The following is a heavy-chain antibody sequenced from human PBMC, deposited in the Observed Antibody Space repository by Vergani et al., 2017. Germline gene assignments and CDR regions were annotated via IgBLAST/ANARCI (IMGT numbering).Heavy chain of an antibody. CDR2: INDIGTT. J-gene: IGHJ4*02. CDR3: ARFRGPDMVGTAFDD. D-gene: IGHD5-12*01. Sequence: QVQLQQWGAGLLKPSETLSLTCGVHGGSFSVYYWSWIRQSPGKGLEWIGAINDIGTTNYNPSLRNRVTISVDTSKTQFSLRLNSVTAADTAVCFCARFRGPDMVGTAFDDWAQGTLVTVSS. V-gene: IGHV4-34*01. CDR1: GGSFSVYY.